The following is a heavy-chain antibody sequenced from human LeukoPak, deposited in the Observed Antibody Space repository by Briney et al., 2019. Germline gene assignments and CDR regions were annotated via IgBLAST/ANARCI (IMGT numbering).Heavy chain of an antibody. CDR3: ARVPPSAHQLFSSDY. V-gene: IGHV1-69*13. J-gene: IGHJ4*02. Sequence: SVKVSCKASGGTFSSYAIGWVRQAPGQGLEWMGGIIPIFGTANYAQKFQGRVTITADESTSTAYMELSSLRSEDTAVYYCARVPPSAHQLFSSDYWGQGTQVTVSS. D-gene: IGHD2-2*01. CDR2: IIPIFGTA. CDR1: GGTFSSYA.